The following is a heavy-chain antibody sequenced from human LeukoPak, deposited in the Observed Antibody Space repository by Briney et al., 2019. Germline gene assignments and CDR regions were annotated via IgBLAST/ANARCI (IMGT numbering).Heavy chain of an antibody. V-gene: IGHV1-2*02. CDR2: INPKSGDT. CDR3: ARESRSGWVDAFDI. CDR1: VYTFTDYY. J-gene: IGHJ3*02. Sequence: ASVKVSCKASVYTFTDYYMHWVRQAPGQGLEWMGWINPKSGDTNFAQKFQGRVTMTRDTSINTAYMELTRLTSDDTAVYSCARESRSGWVDAFDIWGQGTMVTVSS. D-gene: IGHD6-19*01.